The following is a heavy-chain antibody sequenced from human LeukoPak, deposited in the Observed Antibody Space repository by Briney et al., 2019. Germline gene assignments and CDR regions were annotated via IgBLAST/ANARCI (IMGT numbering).Heavy chain of an antibody. Sequence: PGGSLRLSCAASGFTFSSYWMHWVRQAPGKGLVWVSRINSDGSRTTYADSVKGRFTISRDNAKLYLQMNSLRAEDTAVYYCAKIDLYDAFDIWGQGTMVTVSS. CDR2: INSDGSRT. V-gene: IGHV3-74*01. CDR1: GFTFSSYW. CDR3: AKIDLYDAFDI. J-gene: IGHJ3*02.